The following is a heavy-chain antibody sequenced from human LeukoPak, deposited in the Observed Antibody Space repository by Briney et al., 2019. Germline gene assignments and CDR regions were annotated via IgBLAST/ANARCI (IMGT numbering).Heavy chain of an antibody. V-gene: IGHV3-23*01. J-gene: IGHJ4*02. CDR2: ISGSGGST. D-gene: IGHD3-22*01. Sequence: GGSLRLSCAASGFTFSSYAMSWVRQAPGKGLVWVSAISGSGGSTYYADSVKGRFTISRDNSKNTLYLQMNSLRAEDTAVYYCAKGRGSSGYYWNFDYWGQGTLVTVSS. CDR3: AKGRGSSGYYWNFDY. CDR1: GFTFSSYA.